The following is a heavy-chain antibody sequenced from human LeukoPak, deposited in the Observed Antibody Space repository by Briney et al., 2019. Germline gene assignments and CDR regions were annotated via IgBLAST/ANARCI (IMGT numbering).Heavy chain of an antibody. D-gene: IGHD3-22*01. Sequence: GGSLRLSCAASGFSFSDAWMTWVRQAPGQGLEWVGRIKNKGAGETTDYAAPVKGRFTISRDDSKNTLYLQMGSLRAEDMAVYYCARDQAIYYDSSGYYSEPLSPPDYWGQGTLVTVSS. J-gene: IGHJ4*02. V-gene: IGHV3-15*01. CDR2: IKNKGAGETT. CDR1: GFSFSDAW. CDR3: ARDQAIYYDSSGYYSEPLSPPDY.